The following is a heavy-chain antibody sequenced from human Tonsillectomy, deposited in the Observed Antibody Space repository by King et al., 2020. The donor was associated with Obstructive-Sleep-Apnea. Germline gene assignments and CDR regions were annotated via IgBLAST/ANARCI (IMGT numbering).Heavy chain of an antibody. J-gene: IGHJ4*02. V-gene: IGHV4-59*08. D-gene: IGHD5-18*01. CDR2: VYYSGCT. CDR1: GGAISSYY. CDR3: AISVDTAMVFDY. Sequence: VQLQESGPGLVKPSDTLSLTCTVSGGAISSYYWSWILQPPGKGLEWIGYVYYSGCTNYNPSLKSRVTISVDTSKKQFSLKLSSVTAADTAVYYCAISVDTAMVFDYWGQGTLVTVSS.